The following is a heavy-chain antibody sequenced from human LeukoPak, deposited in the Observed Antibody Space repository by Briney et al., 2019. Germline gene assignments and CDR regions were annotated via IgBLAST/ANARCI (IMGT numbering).Heavy chain of an antibody. CDR1: GGSISSYY. CDR3: ARDAYGSSSAY. J-gene: IGHJ4*02. V-gene: IGHV4-59*12. Sequence: PSETLSLTCTVSGGSISSYYWSWIRQPPGKGLEWIGYIYYSGSTNYNPSLKSRVTMSVDTSKNQFSLKLSSVTAADTAVYYCARDAYGSSSAYWGQGTLVTVSS. CDR2: IYYSGST. D-gene: IGHD6-13*01.